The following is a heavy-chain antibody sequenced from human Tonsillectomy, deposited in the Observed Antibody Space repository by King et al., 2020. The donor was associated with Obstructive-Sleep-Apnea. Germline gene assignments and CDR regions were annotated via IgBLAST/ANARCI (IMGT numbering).Heavy chain of an antibody. D-gene: IGHD3-16*02. J-gene: IGHJ4*02. CDR3: ARVAYVWGSYRYTAPVDY. CDR1: GFTFSTYA. Sequence: QVQLVESGGGVVQPGRSLRVSCAASGFTFSTYAMHWVRQAPGKGLEWVAVISYDGRNENHADAVKGRFSISRDNSKNTLYLQMNSLRVEDTAVYYCARVAYVWGSYRYTAPVDYWGQGTLVTVSS. CDR2: ISYDGRNE. V-gene: IGHV3-30*04.